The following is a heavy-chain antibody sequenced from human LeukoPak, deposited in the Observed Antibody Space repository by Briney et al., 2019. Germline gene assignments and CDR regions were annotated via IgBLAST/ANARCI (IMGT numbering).Heavy chain of an antibody. V-gene: IGHV1-2*06. J-gene: IGHJ1*01. CDR2: INPNSGGT. Sequence: EASVKVSCKASGYTFTGYYMHWVRQAPGQGLEWMGRINPNSGGTNYAQKFQGRVTMTRDTSISTAYMGLSRLRSDDTAVYYCARDHKEDYYDSSGSKYFQHWGQGTLVTVSS. CDR3: ARDHKEDYYDSSGSKYFQH. CDR1: GYTFTGYY. D-gene: IGHD3-22*01.